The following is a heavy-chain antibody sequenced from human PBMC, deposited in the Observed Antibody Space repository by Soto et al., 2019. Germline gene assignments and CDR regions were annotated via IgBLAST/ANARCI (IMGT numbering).Heavy chain of an antibody. CDR1: GGSISSGDYY. Sequence: QVQLQESGPGLVKPSQTLSLTCTVSGGSISSGDYYWSWIRQHPGKGLEWIGYIYYSGSTYYNPSLQSRLTTAXDXTKNQFSLNLSSVTAADTAVYYCARWWSGSRQGFDPWGQGTLVTVSS. J-gene: IGHJ5*02. D-gene: IGHD3-3*01. CDR2: IYYSGST. V-gene: IGHV4-31*03. CDR3: ARWWSGSRQGFDP.